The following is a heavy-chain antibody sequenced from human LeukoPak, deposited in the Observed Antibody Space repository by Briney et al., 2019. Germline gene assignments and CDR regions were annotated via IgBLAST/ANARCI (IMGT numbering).Heavy chain of an antibody. CDR1: GYTFTSYD. V-gene: IGHV1-8*03. D-gene: IGHD2-2*01. J-gene: IGHJ5*02. CDR2: MNPNSGNT. Sequence: ASVKVSCKASGYTFTSYDINWVRQATGQGLEWMGRMNPNSGNTGYAQKFQGRVTITRNTSISTAYMELSSLRSEDTAVYYCATYCSSTSCPYNWFDPWGQGTLVTVSS. CDR3: ATYCSSTSCPYNWFDP.